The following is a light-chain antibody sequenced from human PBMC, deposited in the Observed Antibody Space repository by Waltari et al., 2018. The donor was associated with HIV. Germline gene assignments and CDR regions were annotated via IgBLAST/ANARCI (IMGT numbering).Light chain of an antibody. J-gene: IGKJ4*01. CDR2: GAS. Sequence: GDSVTITCRASLGIGNDLGWYQQKPGKPPKRLIYGASSLQSGVPSRFSGSRSGAEFTLTITGLQPGDFATYYCLQHNVYPLTFGGGTRVEIK. CDR1: LGIGND. V-gene: IGKV1-17*01. CDR3: LQHNVYPLT.